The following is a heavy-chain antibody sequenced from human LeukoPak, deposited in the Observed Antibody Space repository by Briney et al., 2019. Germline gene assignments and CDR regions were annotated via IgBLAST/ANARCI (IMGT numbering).Heavy chain of an antibody. V-gene: IGHV1-2*02. CDR1: GYIFTGYY. D-gene: IGHD3-3*02. Sequence: ASVKVSCKASGYIFTGYYMHWVGQAPGQGLEWMGWINPNSGGTNYAQKFQGRVHIPRHTSISTAYMELSRLSPDDTAVYYCALTFRVGYWGQGTLVTVSS. CDR3: ALTFRVGY. CDR2: INPNSGGT. J-gene: IGHJ4*02.